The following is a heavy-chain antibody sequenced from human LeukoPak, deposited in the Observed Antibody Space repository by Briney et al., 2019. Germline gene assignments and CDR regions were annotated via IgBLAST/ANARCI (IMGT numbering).Heavy chain of an antibody. CDR2: IWYDGSKK. D-gene: IGHD4/OR15-4a*01. CDR3: ARSPEPFDYGPYNWFDP. J-gene: IGHJ5*02. Sequence: GGSLRLSCAASGFAFSTFVMHWVRQAPGEGLEWVALIWYDGSKKYYADSVKGRFNISRDNPRTTLLLQMNSLRDEDTAVYYCARSPEPFDYGPYNWFDPWGQGTLVTVSS. V-gene: IGHV3-33*01. CDR1: GFAFSTFV.